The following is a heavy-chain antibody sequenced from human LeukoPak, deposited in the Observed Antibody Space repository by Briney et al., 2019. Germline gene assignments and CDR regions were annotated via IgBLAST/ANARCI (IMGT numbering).Heavy chain of an antibody. CDR3: ARALGYSLTFDY. Sequence: GGSLRLSCAASGFTVSSNYMSWVRQAPGKGLEWVSVIYSGGSTYYADSVKGRFTISRDNSKNTLYFQMNSLRAEDTAVYYCARALGYSLTFDYWGQGTLVTVSS. J-gene: IGHJ4*02. D-gene: IGHD6-13*01. CDR2: IYSGGST. CDR1: GFTVSSNY. V-gene: IGHV3-66*01.